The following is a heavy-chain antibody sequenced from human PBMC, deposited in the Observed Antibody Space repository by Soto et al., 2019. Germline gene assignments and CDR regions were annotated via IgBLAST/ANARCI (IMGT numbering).Heavy chain of an antibody. Sequence: GGSLRLSCAASGCTFSSFGMHWGRQAPGKGLEWVAVIWHDGKNKYYADSAKGRFTISRDNSKNTLYLQMNSLRAEDTAVYYCARDPGNDHPMDYSGPGPLATVPS. CDR2: IWHDGKNK. V-gene: IGHV3-33*01. D-gene: IGHD1-1*01. CDR3: ARDPGNDHPMDY. J-gene: IGHJ4*02. CDR1: GCTFSSFG.